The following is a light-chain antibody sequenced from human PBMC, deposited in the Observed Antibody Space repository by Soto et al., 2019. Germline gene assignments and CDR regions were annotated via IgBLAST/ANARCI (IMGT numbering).Light chain of an antibody. CDR2: DAS. CDR3: LCYITYPWT. V-gene: IGKV1-5*01. CDR1: QSCRNS. J-gene: IGKJ1*01. Sequence: DLQMTQSPSTLSASAGDRVTITCRASQSCRNSLAWYQQKAGKAPTLLIYDASTLQSGVPSRFSGSGSGTEFSLTISSLQPEDFATYYCLCYITYPWTFGQGTKVEIK.